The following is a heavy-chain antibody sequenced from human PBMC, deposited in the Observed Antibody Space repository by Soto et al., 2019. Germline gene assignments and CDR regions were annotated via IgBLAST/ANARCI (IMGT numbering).Heavy chain of an antibody. V-gene: IGHV3-30*18. J-gene: IGHJ6*02. D-gene: IGHD2-21*02. CDR3: AKESRSSAVTATRVYGMDV. Sequence: LRLSCTPSGFTFSAYGMHWVRQAPGKGLEWVAAISHDGTNKYYGDSVRGRFTISRDNSKNTLYLQMNTLRNEDTAVYYCAKESRSSAVTATRVYGMDVWGQGTTVTVSS. CDR1: GFTFSAYG. CDR2: ISHDGTNK.